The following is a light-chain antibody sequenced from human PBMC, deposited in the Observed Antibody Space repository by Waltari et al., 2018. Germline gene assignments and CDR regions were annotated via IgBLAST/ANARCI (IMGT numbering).Light chain of an antibody. V-gene: IGLV2-23*02. Sequence: QSGLAQPASASGSPGQSITITFTGTNSAVGNYNLFYRYQQRPGKAPTLLIYEVTKRAPGTSDRFSASKSGNTASLSISGLQAQEDEADYYCCSYVGLGTYVFGTGTKVTV. CDR2: EVT. CDR1: NSAVGNYNL. J-gene: IGLJ1*01. CDR3: CSYVGLGTYV.